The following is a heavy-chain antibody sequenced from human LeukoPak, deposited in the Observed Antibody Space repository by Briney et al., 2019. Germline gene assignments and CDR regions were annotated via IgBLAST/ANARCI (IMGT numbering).Heavy chain of an antibody. CDR2: IYYSGST. D-gene: IGHD3-22*01. Sequence: PSETLSLTCTVSGGSITSGDYFWTWIRQPPGKGLEWIGYIYYSGSTCYTPSLKSRVTISVDTSKNQFSLKLSSVTAADTAVYYCAREYVGYYFDYWGQGTLVTVSS. CDR3: AREYVGYYFDY. CDR1: GGSITSGDYF. J-gene: IGHJ4*02. V-gene: IGHV4-30-4*08.